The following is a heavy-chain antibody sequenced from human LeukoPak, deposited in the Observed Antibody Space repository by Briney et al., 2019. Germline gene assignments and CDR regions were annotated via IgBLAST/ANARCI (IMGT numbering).Heavy chain of an antibody. Sequence: GGSLRLSCAASGFTFSSYGMHWVRQAPGKGLGWVAVISYGGTNKYYADSVKGRFTISRDNSKNTLYLQTNSLRAEDTAMYYCARGTEDYGGSPDATIRRPFAIWGQGTLVTVST. CDR1: GFTFSSYG. CDR3: ARGTEDYGGSPDATIRRPFAI. J-gene: IGHJ3*02. V-gene: IGHV3-30*03. D-gene: IGHD4-23*01. CDR2: ISYGGTNK.